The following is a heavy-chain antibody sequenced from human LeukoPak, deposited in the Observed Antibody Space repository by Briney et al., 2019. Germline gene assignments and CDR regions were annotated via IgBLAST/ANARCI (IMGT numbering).Heavy chain of an antibody. Sequence: KPSETLSLTCAVYGGSFSGYYWSWIRQPPGKGLEWIGEINHSGRTKYSPSLKSRVTISVDTSKNQFSLKLSSVTAADAAVYYCASSTGGVIVAGIDYWGQGTLVTVSS. D-gene: IGHD3-16*02. J-gene: IGHJ4*02. CDR2: INHSGRT. CDR1: GGSFSGYY. CDR3: ASSTGGVIVAGIDY. V-gene: IGHV4-34*01.